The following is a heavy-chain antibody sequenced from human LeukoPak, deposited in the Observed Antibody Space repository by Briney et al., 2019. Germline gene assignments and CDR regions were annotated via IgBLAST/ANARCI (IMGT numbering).Heavy chain of an antibody. CDR2: ISYDGSNK. D-gene: IGHD3-10*01. Sequence: GGSLRLSCAASGFTFSSYGMHWVRQAPGKGLEWVALISYDGSNKYYADSVKGQFTISRDNSKNTLYLQMNSLRAEDTAVYYCANTYYYGSGSLDYWGQGTLVTVSS. CDR1: GFTFSSYG. CDR3: ANTYYYGSGSLDY. V-gene: IGHV3-30*18. J-gene: IGHJ4*02.